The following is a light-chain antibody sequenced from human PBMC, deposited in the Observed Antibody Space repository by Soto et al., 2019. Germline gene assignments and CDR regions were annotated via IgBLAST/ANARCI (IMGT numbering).Light chain of an antibody. CDR2: GAS. CDR3: QQYCSSPP. Sequence: EIVLTQSPGTLSLSPGERATLSCRASQSVSSSYLAWYQQKPGQAPRLLIYGASSRATGIPDRFSGSGSGTDFTLTISRLEPEYFAVYYCQQYCSSPPFGGGTKVAI. CDR1: QSVSSSY. V-gene: IGKV3-20*01. J-gene: IGKJ4*01.